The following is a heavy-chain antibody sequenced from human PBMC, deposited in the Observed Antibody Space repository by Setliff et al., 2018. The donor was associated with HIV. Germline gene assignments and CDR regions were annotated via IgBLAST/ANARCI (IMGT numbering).Heavy chain of an antibody. V-gene: IGHV4-59*08. CDR1: GGSISSYY. D-gene: IGHD6-6*01. Sequence: KASETLSLTCTVSGGSISSYYWSWIRQPPGKGLEWIGYIYYSGSTNYNPSLKSRVTISVDTSKNQFSLKLSSVTAADTAVYYCARHSSSRRHDAFDIWGQGTMVTVS. CDR2: IYYSGST. CDR3: ARHSSSRRHDAFDI. J-gene: IGHJ3*02.